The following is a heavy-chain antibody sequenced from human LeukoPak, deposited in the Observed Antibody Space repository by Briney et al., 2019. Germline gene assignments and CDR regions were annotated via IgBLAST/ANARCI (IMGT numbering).Heavy chain of an antibody. CDR2: IESDGTRT. V-gene: IGHV3-74*03. CDR1: GITLSDYW. D-gene: IGHD2-2*03. J-gene: IGHJ6*02. CDR3: VRGGHKLDIETSRYYYGLDV. Sequence: AGGSLRLSCAASGITLSDYWMYWVRQGPGKGLVHVSRIESDGTRTVYADSVKGRFTISRDNARNTMYLQMNSLRAEDTAVYYCVRGGHKLDIETSRYYYGLDVWGQGTTVTVSS.